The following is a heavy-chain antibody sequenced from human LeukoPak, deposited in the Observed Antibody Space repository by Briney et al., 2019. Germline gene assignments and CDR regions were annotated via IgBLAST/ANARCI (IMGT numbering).Heavy chain of an antibody. Sequence: SETLSLTCTVSGGSISSYYWSWIRQPPGKGLEWIGYIYYGGSTNYNPSLKSRVTISVDTSKNQFSLKLRSVTAADTAVYYCARDQISTTWYGAFDIWGQGTMVSVSS. V-gene: IGHV4-59*01. CDR2: IYYGGST. CDR1: GGSISSYY. J-gene: IGHJ3*02. CDR3: ARDQISTTWYGAFDI. D-gene: IGHD6-13*01.